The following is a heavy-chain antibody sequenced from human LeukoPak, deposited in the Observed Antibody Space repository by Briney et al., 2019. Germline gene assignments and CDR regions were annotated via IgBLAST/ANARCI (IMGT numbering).Heavy chain of an antibody. CDR2: IRYDGSNK. CDR1: GFTFSSYG. CDR3: ARDVLLFPGCFDY. V-gene: IGHV3-30*02. J-gene: IGHJ4*02. Sequence: PGGSLRLSCAASGFTFSSYGMHWVRQTPGKGLEWVAFIRYDGSNKYYADSVKGRFTISRDNSKNTLYLQMNSLRAEDTAVYYCARDVLLFPGCFDYWGQGTLVTVSS. D-gene: IGHD2/OR15-2a*01.